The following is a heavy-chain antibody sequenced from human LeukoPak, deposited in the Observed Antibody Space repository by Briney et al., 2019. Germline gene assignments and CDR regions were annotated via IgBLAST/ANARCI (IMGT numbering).Heavy chain of an antibody. CDR1: GVSISTSC. J-gene: IGHJ4*02. CDR3: ARDTGERYFDY. Sequence: SETLSLTCTVSGVSISTSCWSWIRQPPGKGLEWIGYIYYTGSTNYNPSLKSRVTISVDTSKNQFSLKLSSVTAADTAVYYCARDTGERYFDYWGQGTLVTVSS. CDR2: IYYTGST. V-gene: IGHV4-59*01. D-gene: IGHD7-27*01.